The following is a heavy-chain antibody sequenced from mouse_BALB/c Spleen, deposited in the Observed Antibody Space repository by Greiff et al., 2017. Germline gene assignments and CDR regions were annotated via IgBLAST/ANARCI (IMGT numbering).Heavy chain of an antibody. D-gene: IGHD1-2*01. CDR1: GYTFTSYT. CDR3: ARYYGYTWFAY. V-gene: IGHV1-4*01. J-gene: IGHJ3*01. CDR2: INPSSGYT. Sequence: VQLQQSGAELARPGASVKMSCKASGYTFTSYTMHWVNQRPGQGLEWIGYINPSSGYTNYNQKFKDKATLTADKSSSTAYMQLSSLTSEDSAVYYCARYYGYTWFAYWGQGTLVTVSA.